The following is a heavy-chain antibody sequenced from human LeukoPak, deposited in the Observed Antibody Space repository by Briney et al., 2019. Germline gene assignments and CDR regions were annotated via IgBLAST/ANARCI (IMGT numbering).Heavy chain of an antibody. Sequence: PGRSLRLSCAASGFTFSSYGMHWVRQAPGKGLEWVAVISHDGSKKYYADSVKGRFTIPRDNSKNTLYLQMNSLRDEDTAVYYGAKDPYSGSFEYFQHWGQGTLVTVSS. CDR3: AKDPYSGSFEYFQH. J-gene: IGHJ1*01. V-gene: IGHV3-30*18. D-gene: IGHD1-26*01. CDR2: ISHDGSKK. CDR1: GFTFSSYG.